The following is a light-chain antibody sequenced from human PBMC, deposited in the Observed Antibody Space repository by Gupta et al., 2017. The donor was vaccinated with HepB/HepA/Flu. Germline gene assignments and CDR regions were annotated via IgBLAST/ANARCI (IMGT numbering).Light chain of an antibody. V-gene: IGKV1-5*03. J-gene: IGKJ3*01. CDR1: QSISGW. CDR3: QLDNNYVFT. Sequence: DIQMTQFPSTLSAYVGDRVTITCRASQSISGWLAWYQQKPGKAPKLLIYKASSLENGVSSRFSGSGSGTEFTLTISSLQPDDFATYYCQLDNNYVFTFGHGTKVDIK. CDR2: KAS.